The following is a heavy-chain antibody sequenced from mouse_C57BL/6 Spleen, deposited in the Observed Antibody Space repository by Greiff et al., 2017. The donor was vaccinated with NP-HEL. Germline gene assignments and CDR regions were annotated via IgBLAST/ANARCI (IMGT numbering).Heavy chain of an antibody. D-gene: IGHD4-1*01. J-gene: IGHJ2*01. V-gene: IGHV5-17*01. Sequence: EVKLVESGGGLVKPGGSLKLSCAASGFTFSDYGMHWVRQAPEKGLEWVAYISSGSSTIYYADTVKGRFTISRDNAKNTLFLQMTSLRSEDTSMYYCAKTGKALYYFDYWGQGTTLTVSS. CDR2: ISSGSSTI. CDR3: AKTGKALYYFDY. CDR1: GFTFSDYG.